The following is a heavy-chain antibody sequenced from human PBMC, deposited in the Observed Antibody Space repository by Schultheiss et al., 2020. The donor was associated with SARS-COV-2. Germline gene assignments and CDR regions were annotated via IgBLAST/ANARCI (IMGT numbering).Heavy chain of an antibody. V-gene: IGHV3-11*04. CDR2: TSGSGNTK. CDR1: GFAFSDYY. J-gene: IGHJ4*02. Sequence: GSLRLSCAASGFAFSDYYMSWIRQAPGKGLEWVSHTSGSGNTKGYRDSVKGRFTIYRDNDKNSLYLQMNSLRAEDTAVYYCARTTSDSGRSGYWTYDYWGQGTLVTVSS. D-gene: IGHD3-22*01. CDR3: ARTTSDSGRSGYWTYDY.